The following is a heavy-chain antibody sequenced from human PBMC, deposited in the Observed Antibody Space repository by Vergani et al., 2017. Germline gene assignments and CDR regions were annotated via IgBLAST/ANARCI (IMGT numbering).Heavy chain of an antibody. CDR2: IYNSGNG. V-gene: IGHV4-39*01. D-gene: IGHD3-16*01. J-gene: IGHJ2*01. CDR3: ASGKYYSDSTSHFRGRYFDV. CDR1: GGSISSSSYY. Sequence: QLQLQESGPGLVQPSETLSLTCTVSGGSISSSSYYWGWIRQPPGKGLEWIGSIYNSGNGESSSSLKSRVTISADTSKNPFSLRLTSVTAADTAVYYCASGKYYSDSTSHFRGRYFDVWGRGTLVTVPS.